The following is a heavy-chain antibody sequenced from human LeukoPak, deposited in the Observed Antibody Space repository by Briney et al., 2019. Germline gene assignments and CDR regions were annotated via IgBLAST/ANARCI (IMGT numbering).Heavy chain of an antibody. CDR2: ISGSSSYI. V-gene: IGHV3-21*01. CDR3: AVSFRYLDL. J-gene: IGHJ2*01. Sequence: GGSLRLSCAASGFTFSSYSMNWVRQAPGKGLEWVSAISGSSSYIYYADSVKGRFTISRDNAKNSLFLQMNSLRVEDTAIYYCAVSFRYLDLWGRGTLVTVSS. CDR1: GFTFSSYS.